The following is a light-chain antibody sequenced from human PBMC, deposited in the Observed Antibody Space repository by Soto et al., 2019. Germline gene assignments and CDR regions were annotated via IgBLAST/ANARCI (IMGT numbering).Light chain of an antibody. V-gene: IGLV2-14*01. CDR1: SSDVGGYNY. Sequence: SVLTQPASVSGSPGQSITISCTGTSSDVGGYNYVSWYQQHPGKAPKLMIYEVSNRPSGVSSRFSGSKSGNTASLTISGLQAEDEADYYCSSYTSSSTRVFGTGTKVTVL. CDR3: SSYTSSSTRV. CDR2: EVS. J-gene: IGLJ1*01.